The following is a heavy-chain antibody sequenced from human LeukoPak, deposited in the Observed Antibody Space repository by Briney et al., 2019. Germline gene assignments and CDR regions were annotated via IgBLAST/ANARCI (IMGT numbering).Heavy chain of an antibody. V-gene: IGHV4-61*09. CDR3: ARVGYYDSSGYYYVGNAFDM. CDR2: IYTSGST. CDR1: GGSISSGSYY. D-gene: IGHD3-22*01. J-gene: IGHJ3*02. Sequence: PSETLSLTCTVSGGSISSGSYYWSWIRQPAWKGLEWIGHIYTSGSTNYNPSLKSRVTISVDTSKNQFSLKLSSVTAADTAVYYCARVGYYDSSGYYYVGNAFDMWGQGTMVTVSS.